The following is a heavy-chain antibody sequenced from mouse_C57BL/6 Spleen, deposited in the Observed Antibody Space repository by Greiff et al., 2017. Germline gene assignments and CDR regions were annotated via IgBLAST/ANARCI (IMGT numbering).Heavy chain of an antibody. D-gene: IGHD2-5*01. Sequence: EVKLQQSGPELVKPGASVKISCKASGYTFTDYYMNWVKQSHGKSLEWIGDINPNNGGTSYNQKFKGKATLTVDKSSSTAYMELRSLTSEDSAVYYCARRGYSNYFVYWGQGTLVTVSA. CDR2: INPNNGGT. V-gene: IGHV1-26*01. CDR1: GYTFTDYY. J-gene: IGHJ3*01. CDR3: ARRGYSNYFVY.